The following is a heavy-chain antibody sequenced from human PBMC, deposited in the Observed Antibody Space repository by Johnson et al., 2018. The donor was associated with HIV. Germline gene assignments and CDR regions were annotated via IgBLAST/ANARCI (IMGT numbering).Heavy chain of an antibody. J-gene: IGHJ3*01. V-gene: IGHV3-11*04. Sequence: QVQLVESGGGLVKPGGSLRVSCAASGFTFRDYHMSWIRQAPGKGVEWLSYISGSGSIIYYADSVKGRVTISRDNSNNTLYLHMNSLRPDDTGVYYCAKDKFMFLDNPVDAFDVWGQGTMVTFSS. CDR2: ISGSGSII. CDR3: AKDKFMFLDNPVDAFDV. D-gene: IGHD3/OR15-3a*01. CDR1: GFTFRDYH.